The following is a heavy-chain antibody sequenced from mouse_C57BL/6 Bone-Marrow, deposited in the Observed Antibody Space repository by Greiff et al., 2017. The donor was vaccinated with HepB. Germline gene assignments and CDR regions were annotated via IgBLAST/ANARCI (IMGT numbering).Heavy chain of an antibody. D-gene: IGHD1-1*01. CDR1: GYTFTSYW. Sequence: QLQQPGAELVKPGASVKVSCKASGYTFTSYWMHWVKQRPGQGLEWIGRIHPSDSDTNYNQKFKGKATLTVDKSSSTAYMQLSSLTSEDSAVYYCAIITTVVDWFAYWGQGTLVTVSA. CDR3: AIITTVVDWFAY. J-gene: IGHJ3*01. CDR2: IHPSDSDT. V-gene: IGHV1-74*01.